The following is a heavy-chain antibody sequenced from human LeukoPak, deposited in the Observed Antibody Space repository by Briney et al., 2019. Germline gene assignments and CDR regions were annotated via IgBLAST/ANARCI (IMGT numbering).Heavy chain of an antibody. CDR3: GRPGTAGSAWYVEI. Sequence: GGSLRLSCAASGCTLSSHSMNWVRQAPGKGLEWVSYISSDSSTIYYADSVKGRITISRDNAKNSLYLQMDSLRDEDTAVYYCGRPGTAGSAWYVEIWGQGTMVTVSS. CDR2: ISSDSSTI. D-gene: IGHD6-19*01. V-gene: IGHV3-48*02. CDR1: GCTLSSHS. J-gene: IGHJ3*02.